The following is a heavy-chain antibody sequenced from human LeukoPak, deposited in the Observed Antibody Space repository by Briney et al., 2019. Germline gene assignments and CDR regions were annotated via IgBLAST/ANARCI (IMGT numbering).Heavy chain of an antibody. V-gene: IGHV3-74*01. CDR2: INEDGSTT. Sequence: GGSLRLSCAASGFTFSSNWMHWVRQAPGKGLVWVSRINEDGSTTNYADSVKGRSTIFRVNAKNTLCLQMNSLRAEDTAVYYCVRDLGGRSGHWGQGTLVTVSS. CDR3: VRDLGGRSGH. CDR1: GFTFSSNW. D-gene: IGHD1-26*01. J-gene: IGHJ4*02.